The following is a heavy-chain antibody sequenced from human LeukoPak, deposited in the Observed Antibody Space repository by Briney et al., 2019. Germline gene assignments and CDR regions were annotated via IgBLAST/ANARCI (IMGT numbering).Heavy chain of an antibody. CDR2: ISSSSSYI. CDR1: GFTFSSYS. CDR3: ARDQRVRGVMGPADDAFDI. D-gene: IGHD3-10*01. Sequence: GGSLRLSCAASGFTFSSYSMNWVRQAPGKGLEWVSSISSSSSYIYYADSVKGRFTISRDNAKNSLYLQMNSLRAEDTAVYYCARDQRVRGVMGPADDAFDIWGQGTMVTVSS. J-gene: IGHJ3*02. V-gene: IGHV3-21*01.